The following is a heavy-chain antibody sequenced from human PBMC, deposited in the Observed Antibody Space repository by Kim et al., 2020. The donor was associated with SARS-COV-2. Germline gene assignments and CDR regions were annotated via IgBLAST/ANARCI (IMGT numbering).Heavy chain of an antibody. CDR3: AKDGYSYGYGPYYFDY. CDR1: GFTFSSYA. J-gene: IGHJ4*02. CDR2: ISGSGGST. D-gene: IGHD5-18*01. V-gene: IGHV3-23*01. Sequence: GGSLRLSCAASGFTFSSYAMSWVRQAPGKGLEWVAAISGSGGSTYYADSVKGRFTISRDNSKNTLYLQMNSLRAEDTAVYYCAKDGYSYGYGPYYFDYWGQGTRVTVSS.